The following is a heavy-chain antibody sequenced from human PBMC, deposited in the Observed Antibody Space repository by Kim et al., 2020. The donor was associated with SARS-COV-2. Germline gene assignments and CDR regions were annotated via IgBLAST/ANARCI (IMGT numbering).Heavy chain of an antibody. D-gene: IGHD6-13*01. CDR2: ISYDGSNK. Sequence: GGSLRLSSAASGFTFSSYAMHWVRQAPGKGLEWVAVISYDGSNKYYADSVKGRFTISRDNSKNTLYLQMNSLRAEDTAVYYCASPKRAYSSSLTYFDYWGQGTLVTVSS. CDR3: ASPKRAYSSSLTYFDY. V-gene: IGHV3-30*04. CDR1: GFTFSSYA. J-gene: IGHJ4*02.